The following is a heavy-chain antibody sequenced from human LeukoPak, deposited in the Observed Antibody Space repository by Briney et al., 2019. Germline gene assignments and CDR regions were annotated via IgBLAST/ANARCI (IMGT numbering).Heavy chain of an antibody. J-gene: IGHJ5*02. V-gene: IGHV3-21*01. Sequence: GGSLRLSCAASGFTFSSYSMNWVRQAPGKGLEWVSSISSSSSYIYYADSVKGRFTISRDNAKNSLYLQMNSLRAEDTAVYYCARDRAAAGWFDPWGRGTLVTVSS. D-gene: IGHD6-13*01. CDR2: ISSSSSYI. CDR1: GFTFSSYS. CDR3: ARDRAAAGWFDP.